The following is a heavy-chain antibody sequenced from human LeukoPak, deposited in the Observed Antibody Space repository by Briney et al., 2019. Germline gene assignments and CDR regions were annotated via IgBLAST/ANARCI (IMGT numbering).Heavy chain of an antibody. CDR3: ARGFETPDYYYYYMDV. CDR2: IYYSGST. V-gene: IGHV4-59*01. J-gene: IGHJ6*03. CDR1: GGSISSYY. D-gene: IGHD3-10*01. Sequence: SETLSLTCTVSGGSISSYYWSWIRQPPGKGPEWIGYIYYSGSTNYNPSLKSRVTISVDTSKNQFSLKLSSATAADTAVYYCARGFETPDYYYYYMDVWGKGTTVTVSS.